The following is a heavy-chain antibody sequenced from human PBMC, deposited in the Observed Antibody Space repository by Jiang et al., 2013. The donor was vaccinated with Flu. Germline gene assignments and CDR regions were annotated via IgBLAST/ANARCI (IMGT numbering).Heavy chain of an antibody. Sequence: GAEVKKPGSSVKVSCKASGGTFSSYAISWVRQAPGQGLEWMGRIIPILGIANYAQKFQGRVTITADKSTSTAYMELSSLRSEDTAVYYCASSYDSSGYSNSDYWGQGTLVTVSS. J-gene: IGHJ4*02. V-gene: IGHV1-69*04. CDR3: ASSYDSSGYSNSDY. CDR2: IIPILGIA. CDR1: GGTFSSYA. D-gene: IGHD3-22*01.